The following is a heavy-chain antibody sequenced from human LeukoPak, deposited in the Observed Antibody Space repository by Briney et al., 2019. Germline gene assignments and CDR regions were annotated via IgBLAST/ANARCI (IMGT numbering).Heavy chain of an antibody. CDR1: GFTFSNDD. V-gene: IGHV3-7*01. Sequence: PGGSLRLSCAASGFTFSNDDMNWVRQAPGKGLEWVANIKQDGSEKYYVDSVKGRFTISRDNAKNSLYLQMNSLRAEDTAVYYCARDRIGVDYWGQGTLVTVSS. CDR2: IKQDGSEK. J-gene: IGHJ4*02. CDR3: ARDRIGVDY. D-gene: IGHD3-16*01.